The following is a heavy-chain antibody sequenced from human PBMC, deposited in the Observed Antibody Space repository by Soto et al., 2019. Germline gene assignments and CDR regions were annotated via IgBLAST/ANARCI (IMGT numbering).Heavy chain of an antibody. Sequence: GESLKISCKGSGYSFTSHWIGWVRQMPGKGLEWMGIIYPGDSDTRYSPSFQGQVTISADKSISTAYLQWSSLKASDTAMYYFARHVTPVVVVAARYYYGMDVWGQGTTVTVSS. V-gene: IGHV5-51*01. CDR3: ARHVTPVVVVAARYYYGMDV. D-gene: IGHD2-15*01. CDR2: IYPGDSDT. CDR1: GYSFTSHW. J-gene: IGHJ6*02.